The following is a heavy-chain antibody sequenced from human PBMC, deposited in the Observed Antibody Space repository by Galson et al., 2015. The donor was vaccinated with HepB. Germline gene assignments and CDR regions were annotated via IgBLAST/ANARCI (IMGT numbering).Heavy chain of an antibody. J-gene: IGHJ4*02. CDR1: GYTFTSYY. Sequence: SVKLSCKASGYTFTSYYMHWVRQAPGQGLEWMGIINPGGGSTSYAQKFQGRVTMTRDTSTSTVYMELSSVTAADTAVYYCARMNYYDSSGYYYGPEFDYWGQGTLVTVSS. D-gene: IGHD3-22*01. V-gene: IGHV1-46*01. CDR3: ARMNYYDSSGYYYGPEFDY. CDR2: INPGGGST.